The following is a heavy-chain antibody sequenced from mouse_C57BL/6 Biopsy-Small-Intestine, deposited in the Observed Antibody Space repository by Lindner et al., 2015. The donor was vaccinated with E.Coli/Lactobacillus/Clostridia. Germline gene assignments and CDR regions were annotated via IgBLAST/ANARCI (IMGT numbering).Heavy chain of an antibody. CDR2: IYPGGGYT. CDR1: GYTFTNYW. V-gene: IGHV1-63*01. Sequence: QLQESGAELVRPGTSVKMSCKASGYTFTNYWIGWAEQRPGHGLEWIGDIYPGGGYTNYNEKFKGKATLTADKSSSTAYMQFSSLTSEDSAIYYCARERGDYFDYWGQGTTLTVSS. J-gene: IGHJ2*01. CDR3: ARERGDYFDY.